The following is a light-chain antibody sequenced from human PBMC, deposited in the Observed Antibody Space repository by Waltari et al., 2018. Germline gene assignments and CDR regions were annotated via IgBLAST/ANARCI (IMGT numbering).Light chain of an antibody. CDR2: AAS. V-gene: IGKV1-39*01. J-gene: IGKJ2*01. CDR1: QTINTY. CDR3: HQSHTVPHT. Sequence: DIQMTQSPSSLSASVGDSVTITCRASQTINTYLNWYQQTDGKAPKLLVNAASALESGVPSRFRGSGSGTDFTLTITSLQPEDFATYYCHQSHTVPHTFGQGTKLEIK.